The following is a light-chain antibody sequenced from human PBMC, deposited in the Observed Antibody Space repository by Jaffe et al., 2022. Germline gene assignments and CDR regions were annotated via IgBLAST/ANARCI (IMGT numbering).Light chain of an antibody. J-gene: IGKJ1*01. CDR2: GAS. CDR1: QSITGSS. Sequence: EIVLTQSPGTLSLSPGERATLSCRASQSITGSSLAWYQQKPGQAPRLLIYGASTRAAGIPDRFSGSGSGTDFTLTISRLEPEDFAVYYCQQYDFSPPWTFGQGTKVEI. CDR3: QQYDFSPPWT. V-gene: IGKV3-20*01.